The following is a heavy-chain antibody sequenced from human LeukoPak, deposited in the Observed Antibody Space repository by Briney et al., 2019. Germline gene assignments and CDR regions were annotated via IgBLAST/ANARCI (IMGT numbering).Heavy chain of an antibody. J-gene: IGHJ4*02. CDR2: IRYDGSNT. CDR1: GFTFTSYG. CDR3: AKDRGAYSFFEY. D-gene: IGHD2-15*01. Sequence: GGSLRLSCAASGFTFTSYGMHWVRQAPGKGLEWVAFIRYDGSNTDYADSVKGRFSISRDNSKNTLYLQMNSLKPEDSAVYSCAKDRGAYSFFEYWGQGTLVTVSS. V-gene: IGHV3-30*02.